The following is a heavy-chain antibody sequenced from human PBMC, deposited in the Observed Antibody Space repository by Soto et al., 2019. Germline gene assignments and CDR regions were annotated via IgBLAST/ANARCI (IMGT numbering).Heavy chain of an antibody. D-gene: IGHD1-1*01. CDR1: GGSVSSGGSY. V-gene: IGHV4-61*08. Sequence: SETLSLTCTVSGGSVSSGGSYWSWIWQPPGKGLEWLGYIYYSGSTNYSPSLKSRVTISVDTSKNQFSLKLNSVTAADTAVYYCARDRLTTVGSYSGMDVWGQGTTVTVSS. CDR3: ARDRLTTVGSYSGMDV. J-gene: IGHJ6*02. CDR2: IYYSGST.